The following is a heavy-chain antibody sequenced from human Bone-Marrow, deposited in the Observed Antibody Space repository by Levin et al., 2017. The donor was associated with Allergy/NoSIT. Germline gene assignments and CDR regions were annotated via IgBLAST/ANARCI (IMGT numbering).Heavy chain of an antibody. CDR3: ARECDILTGHYDVFDI. CDR1: ELTFKTYT. V-gene: IGHV3-21*06. J-gene: IGHJ3*02. Sequence: GGSLRLSCVASELTFKTYTMAWVRQAPGKGLEWVSSITGAEGNTHYADSVKGRFTISRDNGKNSLFLQMNSLRVEDTAIYYCARECDILTGHYDVFDIWGQGTMVTVSS. CDR2: ITGAEGNT. D-gene: IGHD3-9*01.